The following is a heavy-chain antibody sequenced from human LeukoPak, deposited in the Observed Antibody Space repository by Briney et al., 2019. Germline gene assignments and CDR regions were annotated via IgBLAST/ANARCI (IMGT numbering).Heavy chain of an antibody. V-gene: IGHV1-2*02. CDR1: GYTFTGYD. CDR3: ARDVCSGGSCYSGTFDY. J-gene: IGHJ4*02. CDR2: INPNSGGT. Sequence: ASVKVSCKASGYTFTGYDMHWVRQAPGQGREGMGWINPNSGGTNYAQKFQGRVTMTRDTSISTAYMELSRLSSDDTAVYYCARDVCSGGSCYSGTFDYWGQGTLVTVSS. D-gene: IGHD2-15*01.